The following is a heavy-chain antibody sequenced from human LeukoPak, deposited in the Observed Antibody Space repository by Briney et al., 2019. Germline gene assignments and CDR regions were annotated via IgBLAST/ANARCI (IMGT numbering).Heavy chain of an antibody. CDR1: GYTFTGYY. CDR2: INPSGGST. Sequence: GASVKVSCKASGYTFTGYYMHWVRQAPGQGLEWMGIINPSGGSTSYAQKFQGRVTMTRDTSTSTVYMELSSLRSEDRAVYYCARVRGRGSSWYGSFDYWGQGTLVTVSS. CDR3: ARVRGRGSSWYGSFDY. J-gene: IGHJ4*02. V-gene: IGHV1-46*01. D-gene: IGHD6-13*01.